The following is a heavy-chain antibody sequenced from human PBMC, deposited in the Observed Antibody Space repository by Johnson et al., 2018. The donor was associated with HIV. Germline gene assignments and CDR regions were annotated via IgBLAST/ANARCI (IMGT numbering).Heavy chain of an antibody. Sequence: QVQLVESGGGVVQPGRSLRLSCAASGFTFSSYAMHWVRQAPGKGLEWVAVISFDGSNKYYADSVKGRFTISRDNPKNTLYLQINSLRTEDTAVYYCANLGDYSGLNGFDIWGQGTMVTVSS. V-gene: IGHV3-30-3*01. CDR2: ISFDGSNK. CDR3: ANLGDYSGLNGFDI. D-gene: IGHD4-23*01. CDR1: GFTFSSYA. J-gene: IGHJ3*02.